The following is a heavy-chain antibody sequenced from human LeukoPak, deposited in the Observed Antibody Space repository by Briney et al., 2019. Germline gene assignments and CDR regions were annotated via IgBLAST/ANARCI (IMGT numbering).Heavy chain of an antibody. Sequence: GGSLTLSCSASGFTFCSYSMIWLPQAPGKGLEWVLYISSSSSYIYYADSVKGRFTISRDNAKNPLYLQMNSLRAEDTAVYYCAGGDSSGWPYYFYGMDVWGQGTTVTVSS. D-gene: IGHD6-19*01. CDR1: GFTFCSYS. CDR2: ISSSSSYI. CDR3: AGGDSSGWPYYFYGMDV. V-gene: IGHV3-21*05. J-gene: IGHJ6*02.